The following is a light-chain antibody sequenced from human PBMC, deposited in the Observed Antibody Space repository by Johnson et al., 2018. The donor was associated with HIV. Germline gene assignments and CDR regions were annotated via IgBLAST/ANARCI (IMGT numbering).Light chain of an antibody. CDR1: SSNIGNNY. CDR3: GTWDTSLSAGGV. CDR2: KNN. V-gene: IGLV1-51*02. Sequence: QSVLTQPPSVSAAPGQKVTISCSGSSSNIGNNYVSWYQQLPETAPKLLIYKNNKRPSGIPDRFSGSKSGTSATLGITGLQTGDEADYYCGTWDTSLSAGGVFGTGTKVTVL. J-gene: IGLJ1*01.